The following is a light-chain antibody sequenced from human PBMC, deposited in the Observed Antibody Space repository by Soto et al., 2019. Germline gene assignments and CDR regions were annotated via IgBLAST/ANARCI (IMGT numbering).Light chain of an antibody. CDR2: AAS. CDR3: QQSYSTPIT. J-gene: IGKJ5*01. Sequence: DIQMTQSPSSLSASVGDRVTITCRASQSISSYLNCYQQKPGTAPTLLIYAASSLQSGVPSRFSGSGSGTDFTLTISSLQPEDFATYYCQQSYSTPITFGQGTRLEIK. CDR1: QSISSY. V-gene: IGKV1-39*01.